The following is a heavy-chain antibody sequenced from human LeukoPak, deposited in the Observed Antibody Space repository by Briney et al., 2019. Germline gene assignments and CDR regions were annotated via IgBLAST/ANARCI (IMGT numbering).Heavy chain of an antibody. CDR2: FFSGGST. Sequence: PGGSLILSSSAAGVTASSNYIRWVRRAAREGLEWGSFFFSGGSTYFADSVKGRVTISSDKYKITLYLQMNSLRAEDTAVYYCARVAARPRYYYYYGMDVWGQGTTVTVSS. CDR3: ARVAARPRYYYYYGMDV. D-gene: IGHD6-6*01. CDR1: GVTASSNY. J-gene: IGHJ6*02. V-gene: IGHV3-53*01.